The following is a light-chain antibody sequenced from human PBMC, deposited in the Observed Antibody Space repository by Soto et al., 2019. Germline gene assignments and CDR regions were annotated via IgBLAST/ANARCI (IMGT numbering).Light chain of an antibody. CDR2: KAS. V-gene: IGKV1-5*03. CDR3: QQYGSYPVT. Sequence: DIELTQSPSTLSASVGDRVTISCRASHSISSWLAWYQQKPGKAPKLLIYKASSLQSGVPARFSGSGSGTDFTLTISSLQPDDFAVYYCQQYGSYPVTFGQGTKVDIK. J-gene: IGKJ1*01. CDR1: HSISSW.